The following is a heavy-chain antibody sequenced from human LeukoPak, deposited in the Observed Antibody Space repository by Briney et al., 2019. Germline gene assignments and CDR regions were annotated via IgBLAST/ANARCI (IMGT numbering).Heavy chain of an antibody. J-gene: IGHJ4*02. Sequence: SQTLSLTCTVSGGSISSGGYYWSWIRQPPGKGLEWIGYIYHSGSTYYNPSLKSRVTISVDRSKNQFSLKLSSVTAADTAVYYCARGARVTIFGVVIHYWGQGTLVTVSS. CDR1: GGSISSGGYY. D-gene: IGHD3-3*01. V-gene: IGHV4-30-2*01. CDR3: ARGARVTIFGVVIHY. CDR2: IYHSGST.